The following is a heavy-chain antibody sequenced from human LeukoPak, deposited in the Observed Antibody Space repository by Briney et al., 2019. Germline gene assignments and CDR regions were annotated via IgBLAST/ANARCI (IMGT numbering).Heavy chain of an antibody. CDR1: GFTLKNAW. J-gene: IGHJ4*02. CDR3: TTGTEQQWLSLDY. D-gene: IGHD6-19*01. Sequence: PGGSLSLSCVASGFTLKNAWMSWVRQAPGKGLEWVGRIRSKTDGGTTDYAAPVKGRFTISRDESKNTLYLQMNSLKTEDTAVYYCTTGTEQQWLSLDYWGQGTLVTVSS. CDR2: IRSKTDGGTT. V-gene: IGHV3-15*01.